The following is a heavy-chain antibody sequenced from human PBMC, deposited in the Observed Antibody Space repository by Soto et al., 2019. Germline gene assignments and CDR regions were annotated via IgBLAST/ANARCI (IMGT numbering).Heavy chain of an antibody. CDR2: IYYSGST. D-gene: IGHD5-12*01. V-gene: IGHV4-59*01. CDR1: GGSISSYY. J-gene: IGHJ4*02. CDR3: ARDPGMGYTVPYYFDY. Sequence: ETLSLTCTVSGGSISSYYWSWIRQPPGKGLEWIGYIYYSGSTNYNPSLKSRVTISVDTSKNQFSLKLSSVTAADTAVYYCARDPGMGYTVPYYFDYWGQGTLVTVSS.